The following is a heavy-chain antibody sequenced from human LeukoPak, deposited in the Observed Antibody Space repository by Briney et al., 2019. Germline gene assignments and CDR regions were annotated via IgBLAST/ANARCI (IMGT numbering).Heavy chain of an antibody. Sequence: TGGSLRLSCAASGFTFSSYAMSWVRQAPGKGLEWVSAIRGSGGSTYYADSVKGRFTISRDNSKNTLYLQMNSLRAEDTAVYYCAKGGNYGSGNYYFDYWGQGTLVTVSS. CDR3: AKGGNYGSGNYYFDY. CDR2: IRGSGGST. CDR1: GFTFSSYA. J-gene: IGHJ4*02. D-gene: IGHD3-10*01. V-gene: IGHV3-23*01.